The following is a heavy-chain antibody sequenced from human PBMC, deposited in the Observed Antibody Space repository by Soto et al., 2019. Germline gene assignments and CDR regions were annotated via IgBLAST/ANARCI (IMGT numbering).Heavy chain of an antibody. Sequence: SETLSLTCAVYGGSFSGYYWSWIRQPPGKGLEWIGEINHSGSTNYNPSLKSRVTISVDTSKNQFSLKLSSVTAADTAVYYCARGPLWGAEGHSPFDYWGQGTLVTVSS. V-gene: IGHV4-34*01. CDR2: INHSGST. CDR3: ARGPLWGAEGHSPFDY. CDR1: GGSFSGYY. J-gene: IGHJ4*02. D-gene: IGHD1-26*01.